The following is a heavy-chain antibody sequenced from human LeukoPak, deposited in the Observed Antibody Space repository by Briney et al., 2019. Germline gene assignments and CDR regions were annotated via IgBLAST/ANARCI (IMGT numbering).Heavy chain of an antibody. D-gene: IGHD6-13*01. J-gene: IGHJ6*03. CDR1: GFTFSSYA. V-gene: IGHV3-23*01. CDR3: AVAAAGTAEVYYYYYYMDV. Sequence: GGSLRLSCAASGFTFSSYAMSWVRQAPGKGLEWVSAISGSGGSTYYADSVKGRFTISRDNSKNTLYLQMNSLRAEDTAVYYCAVAAAGTAEVYYYYYYMDVWGKGTTVTVSS. CDR2: ISGSGGST.